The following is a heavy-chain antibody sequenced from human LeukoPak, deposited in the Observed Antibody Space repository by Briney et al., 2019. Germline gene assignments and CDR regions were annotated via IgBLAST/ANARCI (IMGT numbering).Heavy chain of an antibody. CDR1: GGTFSSYA. D-gene: IGHD3-22*01. J-gene: IGHJ4*02. Sequence: ASVKVSCKASGGTFSSYAISWVRQAPGQGLEWMGRIIPIFGIANYAQKFQGRVTITADKSTSTAYMELSSLRSEDTAVYYCAGSHYYDSSGLSYWGQGTLVTASS. CDR3: AGSHYYDSSGLSY. V-gene: IGHV1-69*04. CDR2: IIPIFGIA.